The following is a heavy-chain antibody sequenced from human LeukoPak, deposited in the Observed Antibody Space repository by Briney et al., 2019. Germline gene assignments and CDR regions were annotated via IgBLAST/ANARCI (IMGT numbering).Heavy chain of an antibody. J-gene: IGHJ4*02. D-gene: IGHD6-13*01. Sequence: QPGGSLRLSCAASGFTFSSYWMHWVRQAPGKGLVWVSRINGDGSSTSYADSVKGRFTISRDNAKNTLYLQMNSLRAEDTAIYYCTRGGSAYSSSWPTFDYWGQGALVTVSS. V-gene: IGHV3-74*01. CDR2: INGDGSST. CDR3: TRGGSAYSSSWPTFDY. CDR1: GFTFSSYW.